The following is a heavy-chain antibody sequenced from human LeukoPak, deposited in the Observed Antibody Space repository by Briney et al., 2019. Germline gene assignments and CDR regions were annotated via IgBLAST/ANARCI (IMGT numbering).Heavy chain of an antibody. D-gene: IGHD2-21*01. Sequence: PGGSLRPSCAASGFTFSNAWMNWVRQAPGKGLEWVGRIKSKTDGGTTDYAAPAKGRFTISRDDSKNTLYLQMNSLKTEDTAVYYCITIYGGDYHGCGGQGTLVTVSS. CDR2: IKSKTDGGTT. CDR3: ITIYGGDYHGC. CDR1: GFTFSNAW. J-gene: IGHJ4*02. V-gene: IGHV3-15*07.